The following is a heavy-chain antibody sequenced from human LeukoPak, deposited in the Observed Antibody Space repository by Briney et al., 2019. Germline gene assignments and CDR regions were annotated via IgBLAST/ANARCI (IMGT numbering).Heavy chain of an antibody. V-gene: IGHV3-21*01. CDR2: ISTGSYYI. CDR3: XXGGDYFDY. Sequence: PGGSLRLSCAASGFTFSSYSMNWVRQAPGKGLEWVSSISTGSYYIYYADSLKGRFTISRDNAKNSLYLQMNSLRAEDTAVYHCXXGGDYFDYWGQGALVTVSS. CDR1: GFTFSSYS. J-gene: IGHJ4*02. D-gene: IGHD3-16*01.